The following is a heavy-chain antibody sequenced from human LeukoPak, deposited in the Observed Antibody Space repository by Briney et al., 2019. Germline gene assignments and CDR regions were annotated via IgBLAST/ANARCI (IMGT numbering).Heavy chain of an antibody. V-gene: IGHV1-2*02. J-gene: IGHJ5*02. Sequence: ASVKVSCKASGYTFTDYYIQWVRQAPGQGLEWMGWINPKSGGTNYAQKFQGRVTMTRDTSISTAYMELSRLRSDDTAVYYCARGGIVLMVYALNYNWFDPWGQGTLVTVSS. CDR3: ARGGIVLMVYALNYNWFDP. CDR2: INPKSGGT. D-gene: IGHD2-8*01. CDR1: GYTFTDYY.